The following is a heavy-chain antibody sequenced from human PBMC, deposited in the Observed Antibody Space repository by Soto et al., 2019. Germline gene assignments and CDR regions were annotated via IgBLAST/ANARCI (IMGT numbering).Heavy chain of an antibody. CDR1: GFTFSSYG. J-gene: IGHJ1*01. Sequence: QVQLVESGGGVVQPGRSLRLSCAASGFTFSSYGMHWVRQAPGKGLEWVAVIWYDGSNKYYADSVKGRFTISRDNSKNTLYLQMNSLRAEDTAVYYCATVPRPGGNSPEYFQHWGQGTLVTVSS. CDR3: ATVPRPGGNSPEYFQH. CDR2: IWYDGSNK. D-gene: IGHD2-21*02. V-gene: IGHV3-33*01.